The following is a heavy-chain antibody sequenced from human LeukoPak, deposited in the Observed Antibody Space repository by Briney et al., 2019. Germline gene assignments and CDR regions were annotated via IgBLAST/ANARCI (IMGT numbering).Heavy chain of an antibody. J-gene: IGHJ1*01. D-gene: IGHD3-22*01. Sequence: GASVKVSCKASGYTFTNLGISWVRQAPGQRPEWMGWISTYNGNTNYAQNLQDRVTLTTDTSTTTAYMELRSLRSDDTAVYYCARDKDEDYDTSGMFQHWGQGTLVTVSS. CDR1: GYTFTNLG. CDR3: ARDKDEDYDTSGMFQH. V-gene: IGHV1-18*04. CDR2: ISTYNGNT.